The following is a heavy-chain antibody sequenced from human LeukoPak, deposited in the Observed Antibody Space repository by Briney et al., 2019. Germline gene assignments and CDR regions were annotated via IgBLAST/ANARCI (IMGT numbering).Heavy chain of an antibody. D-gene: IGHD6-19*01. CDR3: ARGVAVAGISWFDP. CDR1: GFTPSSNY. J-gene: IGHJ5*02. Sequence: PVGSLRLSCAASGFTPSSNYMSSVRQAPGKGLEWVSVIYSGGSTYYADSVKCRFTISRDNSKNTLYLQMNSLRAEDTAVYYCARGVAVAGISWFDPWGQGTLVTVSS. CDR2: IYSGGST. V-gene: IGHV3-53*01.